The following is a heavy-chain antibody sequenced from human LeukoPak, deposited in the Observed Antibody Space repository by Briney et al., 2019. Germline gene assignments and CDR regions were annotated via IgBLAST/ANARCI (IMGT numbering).Heavy chain of an antibody. J-gene: IGHJ6*03. CDR2: ISAYNGNT. Sequence: GASVKVSCKASGYTFTSYGISWVRQAPGQGLEWMGWISAYNGNTNYAQKLQGRVTMTTDTSTSTAYMELRSLRSDDTAVYYCARRNWVPMVRAGDYYYMDVWGKGTTVTVSS. D-gene: IGHD3-10*01. V-gene: IGHV1-18*01. CDR3: ARRNWVPMVRAGDYYYMDV. CDR1: GYTFTSYG.